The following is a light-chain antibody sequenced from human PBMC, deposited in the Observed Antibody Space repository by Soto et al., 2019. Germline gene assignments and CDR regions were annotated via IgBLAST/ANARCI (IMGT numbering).Light chain of an antibody. CDR1: QSISSSY. CDR2: GAF. Sequence: EIVLTQSPGTLSLSPEERATLSCRASQSISSSYLAWYQQKPGQAPRLLIYGAFSRATGIPDRFSGSGSGTDFTLTINRVAPEDFAVYYCQQYVSLPITFGQGTRLEN. CDR3: QQYVSLPIT. J-gene: IGKJ5*01. V-gene: IGKV3-20*01.